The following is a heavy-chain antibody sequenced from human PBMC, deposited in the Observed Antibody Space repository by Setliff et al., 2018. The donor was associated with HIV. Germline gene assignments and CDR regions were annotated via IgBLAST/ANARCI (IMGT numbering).Heavy chain of an antibody. CDR2: IYPGDSDT. D-gene: IGHD3-9*01. Sequence: GESLKISCKASELNSPNDWIAWVRQMSGNGLEWMGIIYPGDSDTRYSPSFQGQVTFSADKSINTAYLQWGSLKASDTGIYFCARQTSRYITLSPPDYWGQGTLVT. CDR3: ARQTSRYITLSPPDY. J-gene: IGHJ4*02. CDR1: ELNSPNDW. V-gene: IGHV5-51*01.